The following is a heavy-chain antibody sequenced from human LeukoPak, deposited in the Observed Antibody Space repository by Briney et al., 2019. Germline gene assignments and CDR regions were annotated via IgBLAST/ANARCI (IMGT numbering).Heavy chain of an antibody. V-gene: IGHV3-48*03. CDR3: ARGLYYYDSSAYNDVFDI. CDR1: GFTFSSYE. CDR2: ISGGGTTI. J-gene: IGHJ3*02. D-gene: IGHD3-22*01. Sequence: GGSLRLSCAASGFTFSSYEMNWVCQAPGQGLEWVSYISGGGTTIYYADSVKGRFTISRHNAKNSLYLQMNSLRAEDTAVYYCARGLYYYDSSAYNDVFDIWGKGKMVTVS.